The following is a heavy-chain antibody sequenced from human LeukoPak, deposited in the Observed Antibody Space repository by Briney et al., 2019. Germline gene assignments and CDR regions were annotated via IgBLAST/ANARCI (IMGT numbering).Heavy chain of an antibody. J-gene: IGHJ3*02. CDR2: ISSSSSYI. CDR1: GFTFSSYS. V-gene: IGHV3-21*01. Sequence: GGSLRLSCAASGFTFSSYSMTWVRQAPGKGLEWVSSISSSSSYIYYADSVKGRFTISRDNAKNSLYLQMNSLRAEDTAVYYCARDLSLYDSSGYYYVRAAFDIWGQGTMVTVSS. CDR3: ARDLSLYDSSGYYYVRAAFDI. D-gene: IGHD3-22*01.